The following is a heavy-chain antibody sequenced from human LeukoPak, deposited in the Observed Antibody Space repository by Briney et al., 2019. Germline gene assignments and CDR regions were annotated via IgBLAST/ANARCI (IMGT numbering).Heavy chain of an antibody. CDR1: GFTFSSYW. V-gene: IGHV3-74*01. J-gene: IGHJ4*02. Sequence: GGSLRLSCAASGFTFSSYWMHWVRQAPGKGLVWVSRINSDGSSTSYADSMKGRFTISRDNAKNTLYLQMNSLRAEDTAVYYCARAQGYCSSTSCYLLDYWGQGTLVTVSS. CDR2: INSDGSST. CDR3: ARAQGYCSSTSCYLLDY. D-gene: IGHD2-2*01.